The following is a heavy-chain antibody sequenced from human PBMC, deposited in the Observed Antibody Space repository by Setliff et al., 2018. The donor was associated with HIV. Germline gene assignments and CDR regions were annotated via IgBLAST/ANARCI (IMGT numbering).Heavy chain of an antibody. CDR2: SIGSGGAI. CDR1: GFTFGSYA. J-gene: IGHJ6*02. V-gene: IGHV3-48*03. CDR3: ARDYLYYNLYNGSPVYGMDV. D-gene: IGHD3-3*01. Sequence: GSLRLSCAASGFTFGSYAMHWVRQAPGEGQGLRSSIGSGGAIDYADSVQGRFTISRDNSKNSLYLQMNSLRVEDTAVYYCARDYLYYNLYNGSPVYGMDVWCQGTTVTRLL.